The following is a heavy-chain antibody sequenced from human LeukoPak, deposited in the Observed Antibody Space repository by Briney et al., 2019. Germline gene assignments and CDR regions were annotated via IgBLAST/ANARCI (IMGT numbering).Heavy chain of an antibody. CDR1: GFTFSNSG. CDR2: ISYDGSNK. CDR3: AKGLSFGELRPFDY. Sequence: PGGSLRLSCAASGFTFSNSGMHWVRQAPGKGLEWVAVISYDGSNKYYPASVKGRFTISRDNSKNTLYLQMNSLRAEDTAVYYCAKGLSFGELRPFDYWGQGTLITVSS. D-gene: IGHD3-10*01. V-gene: IGHV3-30*18. J-gene: IGHJ4*02.